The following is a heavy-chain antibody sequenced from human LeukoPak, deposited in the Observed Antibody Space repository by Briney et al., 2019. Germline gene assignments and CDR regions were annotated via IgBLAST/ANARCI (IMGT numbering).Heavy chain of an antibody. V-gene: IGHV3-30-3*01. D-gene: IGHD2-2*01. CDR2: ISYDGSNK. CDR3: AYQLLADYYYYGMDV. CDR1: GFTFSSYA. Sequence: GRSLRLSCAAAGFTFSSYAMHWVRQAPGKGLEWVAVISYDGSNKYYADSVKGRFTISRDNSKNTLYLQMNSLRAEDTAVYYCAYQLLADYYYYGMDVWGQGTTVTVSS. J-gene: IGHJ6*02.